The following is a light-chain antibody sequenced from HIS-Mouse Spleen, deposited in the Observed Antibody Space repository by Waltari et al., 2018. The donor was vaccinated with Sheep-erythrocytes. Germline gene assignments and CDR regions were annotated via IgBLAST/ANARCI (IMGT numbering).Light chain of an antibody. J-gene: IGLJ2*01. Sequence: QSALTQPASVSGSPGQSITISCTGTSSDVGSYNLVPWYQQHPGKAPKLMIYEGSKRLSGVSNRFSGSKSGNTASLTISGLQAEDEADYYCCSYAGSSTFHVVFGGGTKLTVL. V-gene: IGLV2-23*03. CDR1: SSDVGSYNL. CDR2: EGS. CDR3: CSYAGSSTFHVV.